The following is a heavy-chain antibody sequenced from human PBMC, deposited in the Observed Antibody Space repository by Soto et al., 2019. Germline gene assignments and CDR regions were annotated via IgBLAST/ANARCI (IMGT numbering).Heavy chain of an antibody. CDR3: AGQDSSGSYFHX. D-gene: IGHD6-19*01. J-gene: IGHJ4*02. Sequence: WSLGLSCTASGFTFSSYAIHWVRQAPGKGLEWVAVISYDGSNKYYADPVKGRFTISRDNSKNTLYLQMNSLRAEDTAVYYCAGQDSSGSYFHXWGQVTLVTVSX. V-gene: IGHV3-30-3*01. CDR2: ISYDGSNK. CDR1: GFTFSSYA.